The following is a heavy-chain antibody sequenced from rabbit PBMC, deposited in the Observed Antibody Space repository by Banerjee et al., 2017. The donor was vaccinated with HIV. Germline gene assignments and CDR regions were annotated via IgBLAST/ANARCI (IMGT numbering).Heavy chain of an antibody. CDR3: ARFIASFAGYGYANL. CDR2: IDVGSSGNT. J-gene: IGHJ4*01. Sequence: QEQLEESGGDLVKPEGSLTITCTASGFSFSSSYWIWWVRQAPGKGLEYIGCIDVGSSGNTVYASWAKGRFTISKTSSTTVTLQMTSLTAADTATYFCARFIASFAGYGYANLWGQGTLVTVS. CDR1: GFSFSSSYW. V-gene: IGHV1S45*01. D-gene: IGHD6-1*01.